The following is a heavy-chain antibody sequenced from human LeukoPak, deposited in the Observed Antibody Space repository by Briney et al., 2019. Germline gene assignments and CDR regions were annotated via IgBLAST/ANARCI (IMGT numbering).Heavy chain of an antibody. CDR3: ARLTGYSSESWFDP. J-gene: IGHJ5*02. CDR2: IHYSGST. D-gene: IGHD3-9*01. Sequence: PSETLSLTCAVYGGSFSGYYWSWIRHPPGKGLEWIGYIHYSGSTNYKSSLKSRVTISVATSKNQFYLKLSSVPAGDTAVYYCARLTGYSSESWFDPWGQGTLVTVSS. CDR1: GGSFSGYY. V-gene: IGHV4-59*01.